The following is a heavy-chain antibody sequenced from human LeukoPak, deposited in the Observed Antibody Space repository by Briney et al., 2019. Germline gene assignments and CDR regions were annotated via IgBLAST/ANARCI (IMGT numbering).Heavy chain of an antibody. Sequence: QAGRSLRPACAASGFTSSSYGMEWVRHAPRKGLEWVAVIWYDGSNKYCEDSVKGRFTISRDNSKNTLYLQMNSLRAEDTAVYYCARDRASRHFDHWGQGTLVTVSS. V-gene: IGHV3-33*01. CDR2: IWYDGSNK. D-gene: IGHD2-21*01. J-gene: IGHJ4*02. CDR1: GFTSSSYG. CDR3: ARDRASRHFDH.